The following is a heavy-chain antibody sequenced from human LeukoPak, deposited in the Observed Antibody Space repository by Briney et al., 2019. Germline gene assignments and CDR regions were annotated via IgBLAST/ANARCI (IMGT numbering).Heavy chain of an antibody. CDR3: ASRYCSGGSCYSGWGAGFDP. D-gene: IGHD2-15*01. J-gene: IGHJ5*02. CDR1: GFTFSSYS. CDR2: ISSSSSYI. Sequence: GGSLRLSCAASGFTFSSYSMNWVRQAPGKGLEWVSSISSSSSYIYYADSVKGRFTISRDNAKNSLYLQMNSLRTEDTAVYYCASRYCSGGSCYSGWGAGFDPWGQGTLVTVSS. V-gene: IGHV3-21*01.